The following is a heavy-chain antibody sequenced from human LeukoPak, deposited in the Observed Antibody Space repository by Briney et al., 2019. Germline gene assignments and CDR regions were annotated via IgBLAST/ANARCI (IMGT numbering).Heavy chain of an antibody. D-gene: IGHD2-2*01. CDR2: IYYSGST. CDR3: ARDGRGYCSSTSCPFDY. V-gene: IGHV4-59*12. CDR1: GGSISSYY. J-gene: IGHJ4*02. Sequence: TPSETLSLTCTVSGGSISSYYWSWVRQPPGKGLEWIGYIYYSGSTNYNPSLKSRVTISVDTSKNQFSLKLSSVTAADTAVYYCARDGRGYCSSTSCPFDYWGQGTLVTVSS.